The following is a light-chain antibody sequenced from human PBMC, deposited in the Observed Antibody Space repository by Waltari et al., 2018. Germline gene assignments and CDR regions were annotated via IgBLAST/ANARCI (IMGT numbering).Light chain of an antibody. V-gene: IGLV2-8*01. J-gene: IGLJ2*01. CDR3: TSYAGSHNWV. Sequence: QSALTQPPSASGSPGQSVTISCTGTSSDVGGYNYVSWYQHHPGKAPKLMISEVNKRPAGVPDRFSGSKSGNTASLTGSGLQADDEADYHCTSYAGSHNWVFGGGTKLTVL. CDR1: SSDVGGYNY. CDR2: EVN.